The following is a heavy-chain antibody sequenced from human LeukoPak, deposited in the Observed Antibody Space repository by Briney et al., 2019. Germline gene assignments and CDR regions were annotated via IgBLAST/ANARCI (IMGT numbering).Heavy chain of an antibody. D-gene: IGHD5-18*01. CDR3: ARSEKDLPLWLNPRSVGPLYVY. J-gene: IGHJ4*02. CDR1: GFTFSDYY. Sequence: GGSLRLSCAASGFTFSDYYMSWIRQAPGKGLEWVSYISSGSSYTNYADSVRGRFTISRQNAKNSLYLQMNRLRAEDTAVYYCARSEKDLPLWLNPRSVGPLYVYWGQGALVTVSS. CDR2: ISSGSSYT. V-gene: IGHV3-11*03.